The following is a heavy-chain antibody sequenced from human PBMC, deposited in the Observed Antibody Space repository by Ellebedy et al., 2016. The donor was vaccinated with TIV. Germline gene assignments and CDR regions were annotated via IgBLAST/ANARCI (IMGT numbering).Heavy chain of an antibody. CDR2: MYSGGST. CDR1: GFTVSSNY. CDR3: ARGDDTRYLDWPYYKYYAMDV. D-gene: IGHD3-9*01. V-gene: IGHV3-66*01. Sequence: PGGSLRLSCAASGFTVSSNYMTWVRQAPGKGLEWVSVMYSGGSTYYADSVRGRFTISRDNSKNTLYLQMNSLRAEDTAVYYCARGDDTRYLDWPYYKYYAMDVWGQGTTVTVSS. J-gene: IGHJ6*02.